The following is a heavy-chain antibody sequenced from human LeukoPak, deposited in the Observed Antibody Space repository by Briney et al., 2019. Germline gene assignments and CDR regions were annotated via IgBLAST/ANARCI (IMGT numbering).Heavy chain of an antibody. Sequence: SQTLSLTCTVSGGSISSGGYYWSWIRQHPGKGLEWIGYIYYSGSTYYNPSLKSRVTISVDTSKNQLSLKLSSVTAADTAVYYCARKPGGYYGDYVHFDYWGQGTLVTVSS. D-gene: IGHD4-17*01. CDR3: ARKPGGYYGDYVHFDY. J-gene: IGHJ4*02. V-gene: IGHV4-31*03. CDR1: GGSISSGGYY. CDR2: IYYSGST.